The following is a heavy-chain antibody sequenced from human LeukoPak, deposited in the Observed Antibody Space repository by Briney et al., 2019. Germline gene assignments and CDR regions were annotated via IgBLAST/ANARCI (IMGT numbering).Heavy chain of an antibody. CDR1: GFTFSNYG. CDR2: ISGSGGST. CDR3: ARASQWLPLDY. D-gene: IGHD6-19*01. J-gene: IGHJ4*02. V-gene: IGHV3-23*01. Sequence: GRSLRLSCAASGFTFSNYGMHWVRQAPGKGLEWVSAISGSGGSTYYADPVKGRFTISRDDAKNTLYLQMNSLRAEDTAVYYCARASQWLPLDYWGQGTLVTVSS.